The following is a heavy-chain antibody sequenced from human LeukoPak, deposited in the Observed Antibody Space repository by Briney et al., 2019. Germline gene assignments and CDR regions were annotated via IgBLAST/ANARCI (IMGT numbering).Heavy chain of an antibody. CDR2: IYYSGSS. J-gene: IGHJ3*02. V-gene: IGHV4-59*08. D-gene: IGHD2-15*01. CDR1: GGSISSYY. CDR3: ARMVIRAYCSGGSCYEHAFDI. Sequence: SETLSLTCTVSGGSISSYYWSWIRQPPGKGLEWIGYIYYSGSSNCNPSLKSRVTMSVDTCKNQFSLKLRSVTAADTAVYYCARMVIRAYCSGGSCYEHAFDIWGQGTMVTVPS.